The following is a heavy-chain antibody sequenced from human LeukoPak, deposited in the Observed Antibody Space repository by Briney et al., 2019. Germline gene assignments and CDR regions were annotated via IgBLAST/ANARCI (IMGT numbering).Heavy chain of an antibody. D-gene: IGHD3-10*01. J-gene: IGHJ5*02. CDR1: GYSFTSYW. V-gene: IGHV5-51*01. Sequence: GESLKISCKGSGYSFTSYWIGWVRQIPGKVLEWMGIIYPGDSDTRYSPSFQGQVTISADKSITTAYLQWSSLKASDTAMYYCARLTAMVRGVISWFDPWGQGTLVTVSS. CDR2: IYPGDSDT. CDR3: ARLTAMVRGVISWFDP.